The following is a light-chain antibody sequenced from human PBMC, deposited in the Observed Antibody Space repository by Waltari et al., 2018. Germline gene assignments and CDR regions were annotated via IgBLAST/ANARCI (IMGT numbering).Light chain of an antibody. CDR3: QQYNNWPPPT. CDR2: GAS. Sequence: EVVMTQSPAILSVSPGERATLSCRASQSVASNLAWYQQKPGQAPRLRIYGASTRATGIPARFSGSGSGTEFTLTISSMRSEDFALYYCQQYNNWPPPTFGGGTKVEIK. CDR1: QSVASN. V-gene: IGKV3-15*01. J-gene: IGKJ4*01.